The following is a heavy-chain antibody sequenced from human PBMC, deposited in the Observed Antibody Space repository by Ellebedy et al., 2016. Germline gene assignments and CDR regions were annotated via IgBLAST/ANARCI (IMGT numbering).Heavy chain of an antibody. CDR1: GGTFSSYA. CDR3: ARGGPGGPDY. CDR2: IIPILGIA. J-gene: IGHJ4*02. V-gene: IGHV1-69*04. Sequence: SVKVSXXASGGTFSSYAISWVRQAPGQGLEWMGRIIPILGIANYAQKFQGRVTITADKSTSTAYMELSSLRSEDTAVYYCARGGPGGPDYWGQGTLVTVSS. D-gene: IGHD3-16*01.